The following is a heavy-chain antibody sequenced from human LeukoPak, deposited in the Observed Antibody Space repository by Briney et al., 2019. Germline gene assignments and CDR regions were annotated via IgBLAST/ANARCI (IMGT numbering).Heavy chain of an antibody. CDR3: ARSAYYYDSSGHWYFDL. CDR1: GXSISSSSYY. V-gene: IGHV4-39*01. D-gene: IGHD3-22*01. Sequence: PSETLSLTCTVSGXSISSSSYYWGWIRQPPGKGLEWIGSIYYSGSTYYNPSLKGRVTISVDTSKHQFSLKLSSVTAAETAVYYCARSAYYYDSSGHWYFDLWGRGTLVTVSS. J-gene: IGHJ2*01. CDR2: IYYSGST.